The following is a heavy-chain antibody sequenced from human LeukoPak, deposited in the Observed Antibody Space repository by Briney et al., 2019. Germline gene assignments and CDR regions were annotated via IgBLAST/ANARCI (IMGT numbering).Heavy chain of an antibody. CDR1: GFTFSSYA. CDR2: ISGSGGST. Sequence: GGSLRLSCAASGFTFSSYAMSWVRQAPGKGLEWVSAISGSGGSTYYADSVKGRFTISRDNSKNTLYLQMNRLRAEDTAVYYCAKDLAQFIVVVPAAILFDYWGQGTLVTVSS. D-gene: IGHD2-2*02. CDR3: AKDLAQFIVVVPAAILFDY. J-gene: IGHJ4*02. V-gene: IGHV3-23*01.